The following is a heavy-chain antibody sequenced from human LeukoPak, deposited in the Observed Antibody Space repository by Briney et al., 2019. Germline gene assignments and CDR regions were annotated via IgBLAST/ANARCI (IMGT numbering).Heavy chain of an antibody. Sequence: SVKVSCKASGFTFTSSAMQWVRQARGQRLEWIGWIVVGSGNTNYAQKFQERVTITRDMSTSTAYMELRSLRSDDTAVYYCARDRGAYYYGSGSFFDYWGQGTLVTVSS. CDR1: GFTFTSSA. J-gene: IGHJ4*02. CDR3: ARDRGAYYYGSGSFFDY. D-gene: IGHD3-10*01. CDR2: IVVGSGNT. V-gene: IGHV1-58*02.